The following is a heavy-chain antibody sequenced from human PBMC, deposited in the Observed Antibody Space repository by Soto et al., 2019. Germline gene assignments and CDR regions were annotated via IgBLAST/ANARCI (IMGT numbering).Heavy chain of an antibody. CDR1: GGSISSSSYY. Sequence: QLQLQESGPGLVKPSETLSLTCTVSGGSISSSSYYWAWIRQPPGKGLEWIGNIYYNGNTYYNPSLKSRVTISVSTSKYHFSLTLTSVTAADTAVYYCAKCGYSFTYLPFDSWGQGTLVAVSS. CDR2: IYYNGNT. J-gene: IGHJ4*02. CDR3: AKCGYSFTYLPFDS. V-gene: IGHV4-39*02. D-gene: IGHD5-18*01.